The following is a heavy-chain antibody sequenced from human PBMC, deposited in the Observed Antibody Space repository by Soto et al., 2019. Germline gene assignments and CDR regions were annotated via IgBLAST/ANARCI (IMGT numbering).Heavy chain of an antibody. CDR2: LDGAGGST. V-gene: IGHV3-23*01. Sequence: GGSLRLSCLASGFTFSDFAMTWVRSVPGRGMVVVVSLDGAGGSTYYAESVRGRVSISRDNSQNTLFLQMKRLTVDDTATYYCAAPRDEYGSGVSWFTYGMDIWGQGTAVTVSS. D-gene: IGHD3-10*01. CDR3: AAPRDEYGSGVSWFTYGMDI. J-gene: IGHJ6*02. CDR1: GFTFSDFA.